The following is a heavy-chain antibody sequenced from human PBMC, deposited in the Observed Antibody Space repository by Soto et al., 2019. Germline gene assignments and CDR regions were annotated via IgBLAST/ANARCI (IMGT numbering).Heavy chain of an antibody. CDR3: AREGADCSSTSCYDFSIDGAFDI. CDR2: IIPILGIA. Sequence: SVKVSCKASGGTFSSYTISWVRQAPGQGLEWMGRIIPILGIANYAQKFQGRVTITADKSTSTAYRELSSLRSEDTAVYYCAREGADCSSTSCYDFSIDGAFDIWG. J-gene: IGHJ3*02. D-gene: IGHD2-2*01. CDR1: GGTFSSYT. V-gene: IGHV1-69*04.